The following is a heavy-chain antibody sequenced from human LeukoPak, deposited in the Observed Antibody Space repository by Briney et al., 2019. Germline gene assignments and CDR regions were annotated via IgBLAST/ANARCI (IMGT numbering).Heavy chain of an antibody. V-gene: IGHV1-46*01. Sequence: ASVKVSCKASGYTFTSYYMHWVRQAPGQGLEWMGIINPSGGSTNYAQKFQGRVTMTRETSTSTVYMELSSLRSEDTAVYYCARDDNSGYFYGAGGYWGQGTLVTVSS. CDR1: GYTFTSYY. J-gene: IGHJ4*02. CDR2: INPSGGST. D-gene: IGHD3-22*01. CDR3: ARDDNSGYFYGAGGY.